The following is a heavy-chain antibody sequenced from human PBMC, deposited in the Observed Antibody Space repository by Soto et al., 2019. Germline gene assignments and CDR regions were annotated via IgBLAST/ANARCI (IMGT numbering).Heavy chain of an antibody. V-gene: IGHV4-34*01. J-gene: IGHJ4*02. CDR1: GGSFSGYY. CDR3: ARTYSSSWSPFDY. CDR2: INQSGST. Sequence: SDTLSLTCGVYGGSFSGYYWSWIRQPPGKGLEWIGEINQSGSTNYNPSLKSRVTISVDTSKNQFSLKLSSVTAADTAVYYCARTYSSSWSPFDYWGQGTLVTVSS. D-gene: IGHD6-13*01.